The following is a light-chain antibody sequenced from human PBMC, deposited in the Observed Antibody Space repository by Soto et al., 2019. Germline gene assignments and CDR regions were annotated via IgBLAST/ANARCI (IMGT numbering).Light chain of an antibody. CDR3: RKYNSGGGFT. J-gene: IGKJ3*01. CDR2: AAS. V-gene: IGKV1-27*01. CDR1: QGISNY. Sequence: DIQMTQSPSSLSASVGDRVTITCRASQGISNYLAWYQQKPGKVPKLLIYAASTLQSGVPSRFSGSGSGTDFTLTISSLQPEDVATYYCRKYNSGGGFTFGPGTKVDIK.